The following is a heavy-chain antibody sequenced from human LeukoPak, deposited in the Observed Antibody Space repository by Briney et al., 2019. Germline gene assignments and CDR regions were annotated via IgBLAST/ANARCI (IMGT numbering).Heavy chain of an antibody. J-gene: IGHJ4*02. D-gene: IGHD3-16*01. CDR1: GGSISVYY. Sequence: SETLSLTCTVSGGSISVYYWSWIRQPAGKGLELIGRIYASGTTNYNPSLQSRLTMSVDTSKNQFSLKLASMTAADTAVYYCARGGSYLDYWGQGTLVTVSS. CDR2: IYASGTT. CDR3: ARGGSYLDY. V-gene: IGHV4-4*07.